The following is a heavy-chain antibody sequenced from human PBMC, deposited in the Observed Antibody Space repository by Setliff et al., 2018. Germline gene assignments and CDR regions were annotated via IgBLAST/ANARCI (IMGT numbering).Heavy chain of an antibody. Sequence: SETLSLTCTVSGGSVSSGSYYWRWIRQPAGKGLEWIGRIYTSGSTNYNPSLKSRVAISVDTSKNQFSLRLSSVTAADTAVYYCAKEGYYDHFGYYHYYFGFWGQGTLVTVSS. CDR2: IYTSGST. V-gene: IGHV4-61*02. D-gene: IGHD3-22*01. J-gene: IGHJ4*02. CDR1: GGSVSSGSYY. CDR3: AKEGYYDHFGYYHYYFGF.